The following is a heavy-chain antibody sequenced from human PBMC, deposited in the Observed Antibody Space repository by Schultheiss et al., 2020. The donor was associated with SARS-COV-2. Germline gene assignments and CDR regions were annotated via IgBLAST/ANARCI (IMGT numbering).Heavy chain of an antibody. CDR3: AIRPGSM. Sequence: GGSLRLSCVASGFTFSRFAFSWVRQAPGKGLQWLSSISGSGGSTYYADSVKGRFTISRDNSKNTLYLQMNSLRAEDTAVYYCAIRPGSMWGQGTLVTVSS. D-gene: IGHD3-10*01. CDR2: ISGSGGST. J-gene: IGHJ4*02. CDR1: GFTFSRFA. V-gene: IGHV3-23*01.